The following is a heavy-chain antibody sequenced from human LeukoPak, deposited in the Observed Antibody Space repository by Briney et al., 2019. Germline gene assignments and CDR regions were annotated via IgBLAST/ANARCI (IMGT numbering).Heavy chain of an antibody. CDR3: ARHGYCSSTSCYRRVFDP. CDR1: GGSFSGYY. D-gene: IGHD2-2*01. Sequence: SETLSLTCAVYGGSFSGYYWSWIRQPPGKGLEWIGEINHSGSTNYNPSLKSRATISVDTSKNQFSLKLSSVTAADTAVYYCARHGYCSSTSCYRRVFDPWGQGTLVTVSS. J-gene: IGHJ5*02. CDR2: INHSGST. V-gene: IGHV4-34*01.